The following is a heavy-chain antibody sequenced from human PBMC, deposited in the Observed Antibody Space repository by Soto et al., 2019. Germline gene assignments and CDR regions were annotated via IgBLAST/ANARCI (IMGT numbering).Heavy chain of an antibody. V-gene: IGHV1-24*01. CDR2: FDPEDGET. CDR3: ATSPSGAFDI. J-gene: IGHJ3*02. CDR1: GYTLTELS. Sequence: VASVKVSCRGSGYTLTELSMHWERQAPGKGLEWMGGFDPEDGETIYAQKFQGRVTMTEDTSTDTAYMELSSLRSEDTAVYYCATSPSGAFDIWGQGTMVTVSS.